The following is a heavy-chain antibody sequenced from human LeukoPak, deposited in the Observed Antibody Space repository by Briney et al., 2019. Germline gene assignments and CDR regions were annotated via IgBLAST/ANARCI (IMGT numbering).Heavy chain of an antibody. CDR2: IKQDGSEK. J-gene: IGHJ4*02. V-gene: IGHV3-7*01. CDR3: ARDLSGGELPDY. D-gene: IGHD1-26*01. Sequence: GGSLRLSCAASRFTFSSYWMSWVRQAPGKGLEWVANIKQDGSEKYYEDSVKGRFTISRDNAKSSLYLQMNSLRAEDTAVYYCARDLSGGELPDYWGQGTLVTVSS. CDR1: RFTFSSYW.